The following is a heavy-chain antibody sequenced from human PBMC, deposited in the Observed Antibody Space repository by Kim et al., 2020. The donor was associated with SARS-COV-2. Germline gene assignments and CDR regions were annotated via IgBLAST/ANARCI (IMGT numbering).Heavy chain of an antibody. Sequence: NNDGTDQYYAAAVRGRFTISRDNAKNKVYLQLNSLGAEDTAVYYCTTVFEYWGQGTLVIVSS. J-gene: IGHJ4*02. CDR2: NNDGTDQ. CDR3: TTVFEY. V-gene: IGHV3-74*01.